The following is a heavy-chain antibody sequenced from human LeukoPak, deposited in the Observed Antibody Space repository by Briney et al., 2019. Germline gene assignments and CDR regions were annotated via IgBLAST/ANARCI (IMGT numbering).Heavy chain of an antibody. CDR1: GGSFSGYY. CDR3: ARVDCSGGSCLPDY. J-gene: IGHJ4*02. V-gene: IGHV4-34*01. Sequence: SETLSLTCAVYGGSFSGYYWSWIRQPPGKGLEWIGEINHSGSTNYNPSLKSRVTISVDTSKNQFSLKLSSVTAADTAVYYCARVDCSGGSCLPDYWGQGTLVTVSS. CDR2: INHSGST. D-gene: IGHD2-15*01.